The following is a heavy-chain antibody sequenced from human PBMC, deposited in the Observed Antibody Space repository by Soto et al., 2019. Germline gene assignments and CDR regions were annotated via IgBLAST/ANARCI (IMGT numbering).Heavy chain of an antibody. D-gene: IGHD6-6*01. Sequence: GFRPKPGYPKQSLRLECSFPWLSLNYNGEGVGWIRQPPGKALEWLALIYWNDDKRYSPSLKSRLTITKDTSKNQVVLTMTNMDPVDTATYYCALDKRIAAENWFDPWGQGTLVTVSS. J-gene: IGHJ5*02. CDR2: IYWNDDK. CDR3: ALDKRIAAENWFDP. CDR1: WLSLNYNGEG. V-gene: IGHV2-5*01.